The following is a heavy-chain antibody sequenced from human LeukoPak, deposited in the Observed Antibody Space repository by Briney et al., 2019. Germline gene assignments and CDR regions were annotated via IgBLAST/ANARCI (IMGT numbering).Heavy chain of an antibody. CDR2: ITSSSSYI. V-gene: IGHV3-21*01. CDR1: GFTFSSYS. J-gene: IGHJ3*02. D-gene: IGHD1-26*01. Sequence: GGSLRLSCAASGFTFSSYSMNWVRQAPGKGLEWVSSITSSSSYIYYADSVKGRSTISRDNARNSLSLQMNSLRAEDTAVYYCARYRFVVGATDSFDIWGQGTMVTVSS. CDR3: ARYRFVVGATDSFDI.